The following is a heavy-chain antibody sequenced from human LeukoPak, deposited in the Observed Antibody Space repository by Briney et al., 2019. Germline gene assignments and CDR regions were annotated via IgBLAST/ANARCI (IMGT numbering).Heavy chain of an antibody. D-gene: IGHD3-22*01. V-gene: IGHV3-30-3*01. CDR2: ISYDGSNK. Sequence: GRSLRLSCAASGFTFSSYAMHWVRQAPGKGLEWVAVISYDGSNKYYADSVKGRFTISRDNSKNTLYLQMNSLRAEDTAVHYCARDSSGSLDYWGQGTLVTVSS. CDR3: ARDSSGSLDY. J-gene: IGHJ4*02. CDR1: GFTFSSYA.